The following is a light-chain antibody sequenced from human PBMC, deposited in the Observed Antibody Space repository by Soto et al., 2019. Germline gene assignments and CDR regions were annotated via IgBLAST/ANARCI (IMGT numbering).Light chain of an antibody. J-gene: IGKJ1*01. CDR1: QSVSGW. Sequence: IKMYMSPAAVSAKMKDTVTVTCRASQSVSGWLAWYQQKPGKAPKLLINKASSLESGVPSRFSGSGSGTEFTLTISSLQPDDFATYYCQHFNIYPWTFGQ. V-gene: IGKV1-5*03. CDR2: KAS. CDR3: QHFNIYPWT.